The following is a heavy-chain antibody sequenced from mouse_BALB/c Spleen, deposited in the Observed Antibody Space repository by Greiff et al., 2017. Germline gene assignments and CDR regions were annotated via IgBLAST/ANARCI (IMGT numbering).Heavy chain of an antibody. D-gene: IGHD1-1*01. CDR2: ISSGGSYT. J-gene: IGHJ4*01. Sequence: EVLLVESGGGLVKPGGSLKLSCAASGFSFSSYAMSWVRQSPEKRLEWVAEISSGGSYTYYPDTVTGRFTISRDNAKNTLYLEMSSLRSEDTAMYYSARAAYYGSSNYAMDYWGQGTSVTVSS. CDR1: GFSFSSYA. CDR3: ARAAYYGSSNYAMDY. V-gene: IGHV5-9-4*01.